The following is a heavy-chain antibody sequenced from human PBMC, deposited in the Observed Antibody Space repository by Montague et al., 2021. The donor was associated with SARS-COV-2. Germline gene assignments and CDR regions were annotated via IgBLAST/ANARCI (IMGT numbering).Heavy chain of an antibody. Sequence: SETLSLTCTVSGGSISSGSYYWSWIRQPPGKGLEWIGYIYNSGTTNYNPSVKSRVTISVDTSKNQFSLKLNSVTAADTAVYYCARGGGYCSGGSCYYWFDPWGQGTLVTVSS. CDR1: GGSISSGSYY. CDR3: ARGGGYCSGGSCYYWFDP. J-gene: IGHJ5*02. D-gene: IGHD2-15*01. V-gene: IGHV4-61*01. CDR2: IYNSGTT.